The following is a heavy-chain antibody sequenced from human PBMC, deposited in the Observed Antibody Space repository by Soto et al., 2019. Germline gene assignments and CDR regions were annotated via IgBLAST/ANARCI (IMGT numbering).Heavy chain of an antibody. CDR2: IYYSGST. CDR1: GGSISSGGYY. Sequence: QVQLQESGPGLVKPSQTLSLTCTVSGGSISSGGYYWSWIRQHPGKGLEWIGYIYYSGSTYYNPSLQSRVTISVDTSKNQFSLKLSSVTAADTAVYYCARDSAIYCSGGSCYGWFDPWGQGTLVTVSS. CDR3: ARDSAIYCSGGSCYGWFDP. D-gene: IGHD2-15*01. V-gene: IGHV4-31*03. J-gene: IGHJ5*02.